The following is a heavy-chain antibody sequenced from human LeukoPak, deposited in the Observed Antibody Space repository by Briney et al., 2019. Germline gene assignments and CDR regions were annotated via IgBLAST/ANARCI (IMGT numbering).Heavy chain of an antibody. CDR2: IRSDGINK. CDR1: GFTFSTYG. CDR3: AKLLYYYDSSQPY. Sequence: PGGSLRLSCAASGFTFSTYGMHWVRQAPGKGLEWVAFIRSDGINKYYADSVKGRFTISRDNSKNTLYLQMNSLRAEDTAVYYCAKLLYYYDSSQPYWGQGTLVTVSS. V-gene: IGHV3-30*02. D-gene: IGHD3-22*01. J-gene: IGHJ4*02.